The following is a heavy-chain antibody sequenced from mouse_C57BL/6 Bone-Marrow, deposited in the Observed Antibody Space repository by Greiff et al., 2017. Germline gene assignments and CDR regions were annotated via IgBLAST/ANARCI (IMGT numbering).Heavy chain of an antibody. CDR1: GYTFTNYW. J-gene: IGHJ1*03. V-gene: IGHV1-63*01. Sequence: QVQLKESGAELVRPGTSVKMSCKASGYTFTNYWIGWAKQRPGHGLEWIGDIYPGGGYTNYNEKFKGKATLTADKSSSTAYMQFSSLTSEDSAIYYCARWLTYYYGSRGWYCDVWGTGTTVTVSS. CDR3: ARWLTYYYGSRGWYCDV. D-gene: IGHD1-1*01. CDR2: IYPGGGYT.